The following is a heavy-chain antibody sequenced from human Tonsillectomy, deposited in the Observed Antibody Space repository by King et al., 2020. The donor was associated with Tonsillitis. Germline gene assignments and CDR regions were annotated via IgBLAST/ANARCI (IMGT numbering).Heavy chain of an antibody. J-gene: IGHJ6*03. CDR2: IIPIFGKA. Sequence: VQLVESGAEVKKPGSSVQVSCKASGGTFTTHTISWVRQAPGQGLEWMGGIIPIFGKANYAQKFQGRVTISADGSTSTAYMELSSLRSEDTAVYYCARGGTDYCNYYYYYMDVWGKGTTVTVSS. CDR3: ARGGTDYCNYYYYYMDV. D-gene: IGHD4-11*01. V-gene: IGHV1-69*01. CDR1: GGTFTTHT.